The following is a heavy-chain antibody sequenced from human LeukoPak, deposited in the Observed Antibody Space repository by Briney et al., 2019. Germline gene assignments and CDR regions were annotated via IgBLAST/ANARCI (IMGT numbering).Heavy chain of an antibody. CDR2: IYYSGST. D-gene: IGHD3-9*01. Sequence: PSGTLSLTCTVSSDSISSYYWNWVRQPPGKGLEWIGYIYYSGSTKYNPSLKRRGIISVDTYKNQFSLKLSSVTAADTAVYYCASTGYHTTTTRPFDSWGQGTLVTVSS. CDR1: SDSISSYY. CDR3: ASTGYHTTTTRPFDS. V-gene: IGHV4-59*01. J-gene: IGHJ4*02.